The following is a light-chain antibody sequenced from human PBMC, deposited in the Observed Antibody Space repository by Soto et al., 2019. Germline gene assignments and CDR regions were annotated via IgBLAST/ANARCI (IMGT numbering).Light chain of an antibody. V-gene: IGKV3-15*01. CDR2: GAS. J-gene: IGKJ1*01. CDR1: QSVSSN. Sequence: EIVRTKSPATLSVSPGERSPPSFRASQSVSSNLACYQQKPGQAPRLLIYGASTRATGIPARFSGSGSGTEFTLTISSLQSEDFAVYYCQKYAVSPITFGQGTKGDIK. CDR3: QKYAVSPIT.